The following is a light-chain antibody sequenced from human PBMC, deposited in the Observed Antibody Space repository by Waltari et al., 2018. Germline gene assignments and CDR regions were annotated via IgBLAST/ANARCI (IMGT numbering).Light chain of an antibody. J-gene: IGKJ5*01. CDR3: QQYYSIPIT. Sequence: DIVMTQSPDSLAVSLGERATINCKSSKSIFYNSNNKNYLAWYQQKPGQPPKLLIYCASTRESGVPDRFSGSGSGTDFTLTISSLQAEDVAVYCCQQYYSIPITFGQGTRLEIK. CDR1: KSIFYNSNNKNY. V-gene: IGKV4-1*01. CDR2: CAS.